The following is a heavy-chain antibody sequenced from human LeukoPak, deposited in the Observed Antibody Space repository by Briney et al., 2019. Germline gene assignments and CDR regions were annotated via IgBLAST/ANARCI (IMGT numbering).Heavy chain of an antibody. D-gene: IGHD6-6*01. CDR1: GGSTSGGDFY. J-gene: IGHJ4*02. V-gene: IGHV4-30-4*01. CDR2: IYYGGST. CDR3: AREQLVGSRYFDY. Sequence: SETLSLTCTVSGGSTSGGDFYWSWIRQSPGRGLEWIGYIYYGGSTYYNPSLKSRVTISVDTSKNQFSLNLSSVTAADTAMYYCAREQLVGSRYFDYWGQGTLVTVSS.